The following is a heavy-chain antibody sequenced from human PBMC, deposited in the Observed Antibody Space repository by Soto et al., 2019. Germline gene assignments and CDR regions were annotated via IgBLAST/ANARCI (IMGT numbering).Heavy chain of an antibody. Sequence: GGSLRLSCAASGFTFSSYSMNWVRQAPGKGLEWVSSISSSSSYIYYADSVKGRFTISRDNAKNSLYLQMNSLRAEDTAVYYCARGRDGYKKPQGYFDYWGQGTLVTVSS. D-gene: IGHD5-12*01. CDR1: GFTFSSYS. CDR2: ISSSSSYI. CDR3: ARGRDGYKKPQGYFDY. J-gene: IGHJ4*02. V-gene: IGHV3-21*01.